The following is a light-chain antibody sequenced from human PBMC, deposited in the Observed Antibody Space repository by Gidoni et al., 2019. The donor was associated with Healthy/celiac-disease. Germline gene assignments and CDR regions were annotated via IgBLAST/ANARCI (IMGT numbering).Light chain of an antibody. J-gene: IGKJ4*01. V-gene: IGKV1-39*01. CDR1: QSISSY. Sequence: DIQMTQSPSSLSASVGDRVTITCRASQSISSYLNWYQQKPGKAPKLLIYAASSLQSGVPSRFSGSRSGTDFTLTISSRQPEDFATYYCQQSYSTHPAFGGGTKVEIK. CDR3: QQSYSTHPA. CDR2: AAS.